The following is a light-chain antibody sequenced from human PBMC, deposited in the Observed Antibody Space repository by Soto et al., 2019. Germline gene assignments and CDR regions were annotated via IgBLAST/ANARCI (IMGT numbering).Light chain of an antibody. CDR1: SCDIGRYDL. Sequence: QSVLAQPASVSGSPGQSITISCTGTSCDIGRYDLVAWYQQHPGEAPKLVIYEVTKRPSGISDRFSASKSGNTASLTISGLQAEDEATYFCCSHAGRGTVLFGGGTKLTVL. J-gene: IGLJ2*01. CDR2: EVT. CDR3: CSHAGRGTVL. V-gene: IGLV2-23*02.